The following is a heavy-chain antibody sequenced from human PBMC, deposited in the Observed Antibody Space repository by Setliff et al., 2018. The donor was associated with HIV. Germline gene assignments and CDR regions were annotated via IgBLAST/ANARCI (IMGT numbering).Heavy chain of an antibody. CDR2: IYYSGSTY. CDR1: GGSISIGNW. D-gene: IGHD1-1*01. V-gene: IGHV4-4*02. J-gene: IGHJ6*03. CDR3: ARDSRYYYYYMDV. Sequence: GTLSLTCAVSGGSISIGNWWSWVRQPPGKGLEWIGSIYYSGSTYYYNPALKSRVTISVDTSKNQFSLKLSSVTAADTAVYYCARDSRYYYYYMDVWGKGTTVTVSS.